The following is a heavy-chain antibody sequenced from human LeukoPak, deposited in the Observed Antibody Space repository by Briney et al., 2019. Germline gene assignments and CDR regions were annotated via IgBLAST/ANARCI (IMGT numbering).Heavy chain of an antibody. CDR3: ARDPMGFQGDDAFDI. CDR1: GYTFTGYY. CDR2: INPSGGST. V-gene: IGHV1-46*01. Sequence: GASVKVSCKASGYTFTGYYMHWVRQAPGQGLEWMGIINPSGGSTSYAQKFQGRVTMTRDTSTSTVYMELSSLRSEDTAVYYCARDPMGFQGDDAFDIWGQGTMVTVSS. J-gene: IGHJ3*02. D-gene: IGHD3-16*01.